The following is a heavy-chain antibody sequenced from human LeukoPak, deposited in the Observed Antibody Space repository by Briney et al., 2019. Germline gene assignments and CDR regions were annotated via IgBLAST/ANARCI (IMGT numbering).Heavy chain of an antibody. CDR3: AGDRGVASGGSSYFDY. Sequence: ASVKVSCKASGYTFTSYGISWVRQAPGQGLEWLGWISTYNGNTHYAQKLQGRVTMTTDTSTTTAYMELRSLRSDDTAVYYCAGDRGVASGGSSYFDYWGQGTLVTVSS. V-gene: IGHV1-18*01. J-gene: IGHJ4*02. D-gene: IGHD2-15*01. CDR1: GYTFTSYG. CDR2: ISTYNGNT.